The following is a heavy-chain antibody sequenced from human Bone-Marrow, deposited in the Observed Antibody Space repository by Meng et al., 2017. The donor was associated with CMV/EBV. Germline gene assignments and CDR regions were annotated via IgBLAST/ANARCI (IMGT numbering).Heavy chain of an antibody. CDR3: ARDLAVAGTDGMDV. CDR2: IYYSGST. V-gene: IGHV4-59*01. CDR1: GGSISSYY. D-gene: IGHD6-19*01. Sequence: ESLKISCTVSGGSISSYYWGWIRQPPGKGLEWIGYIYYSGSTNYNPSLKSRVTISVDTSKNQFSLKLSSVTAADTAVYYCARDLAVAGTDGMDVWGQGTTVTVSS. J-gene: IGHJ6*02.